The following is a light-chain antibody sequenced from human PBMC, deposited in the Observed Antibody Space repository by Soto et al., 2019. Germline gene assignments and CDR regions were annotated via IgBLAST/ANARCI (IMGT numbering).Light chain of an antibody. Sequence: EIVMTQSPVTLSVSPVERATLSCMASQGIKTYLAWFQQKPGQAPRLLVYGASTRATTIPARFSGSGSGTEFTLSISSLQSEDFAVYYCQKYNSWPRTCGQGTKGDIK. V-gene: IGKV3-15*01. CDR1: QGIKTY. J-gene: IGKJ1*01. CDR2: GAS. CDR3: QKYNSWPRT.